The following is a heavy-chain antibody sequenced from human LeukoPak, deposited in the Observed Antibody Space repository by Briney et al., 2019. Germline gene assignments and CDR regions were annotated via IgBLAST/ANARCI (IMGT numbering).Heavy chain of an antibody. CDR1: GYSFNTYW. J-gene: IGHJ4*02. Sequence: GESLKISGKGSGYSFNTYWIAWVRQMPGKGLEWMEIIYPGNSDTRYSPSFQGQVTISADKSISTAYLQWSSLKASDTAMYYCSRLGTTRAPFDYWGQGTLVTVSS. CDR3: SRLGTTRAPFDY. V-gene: IGHV5-51*01. D-gene: IGHD4-11*01. CDR2: IYPGNSDT.